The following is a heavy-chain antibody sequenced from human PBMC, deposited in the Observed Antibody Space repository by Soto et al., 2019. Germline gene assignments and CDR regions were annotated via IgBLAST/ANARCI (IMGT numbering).Heavy chain of an antibody. Sequence: SETLSLTCTVSGGSIRGGDYYWSWIRQPPGKGLEWIGYIYYSGSTYYNPSLKSRVTISVDTSKNQFSLKLSSVTAADTAVYYCARLNVDTAMARVRYYYYGMDVWGQGTTVTVSS. J-gene: IGHJ6*02. CDR3: ARLNVDTAMARVRYYYYGMDV. CDR2: IYYSGST. V-gene: IGHV4-30-4*01. D-gene: IGHD5-18*01. CDR1: GGSIRGGDYY.